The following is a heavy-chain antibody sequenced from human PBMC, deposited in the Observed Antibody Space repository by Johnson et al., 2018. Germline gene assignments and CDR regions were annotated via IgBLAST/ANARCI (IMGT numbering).Heavy chain of an antibody. Sequence: QVQLQESGPGLVKPSQTLSLTCTVSGGSISSGDYFWSWIRQPPGKGLEWIGYIHYSGTTYYNPSLKSRGTISLDTSKNHFSLKLSSVPAADTAVYYCVNIVVPPSPITFYYDYVNVWGKGTTVTVSS. CDR2: IHYSGTT. V-gene: IGHV4-30-4*01. CDR3: VNIVVPPSPITFYYDYVNV. J-gene: IGHJ6*03. CDR1: GGSISSGDYF. D-gene: IGHD2-2*01.